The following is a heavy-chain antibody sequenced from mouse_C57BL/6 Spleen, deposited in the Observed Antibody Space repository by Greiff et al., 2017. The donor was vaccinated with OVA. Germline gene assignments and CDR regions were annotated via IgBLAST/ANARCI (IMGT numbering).Heavy chain of an antibody. J-gene: IGHJ3*01. CDR1: GYTFTSYG. Sequence: VQLKESGAELARPGASVTLSCKASGYTFTSYGISWVKQRTGQGLEWIGEIYPRSGNTYYNEKFKGKATLTADKSSSTAYMELRSLTSEDSAVYFGAREFTTVVARGAYWGQGTLVTVSA. D-gene: IGHD1-1*01. V-gene: IGHV1-81*01. CDR2: IYPRSGNT. CDR3: AREFTTVVARGAY.